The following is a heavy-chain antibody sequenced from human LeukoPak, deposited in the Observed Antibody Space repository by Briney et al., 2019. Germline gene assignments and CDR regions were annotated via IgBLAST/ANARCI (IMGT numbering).Heavy chain of an antibody. J-gene: IGHJ4*02. CDR3: AKANNIYYYDSSGSFLYFDY. CDR1: GFTFSSYS. CDR2: ISTSSSTI. D-gene: IGHD3-22*01. Sequence: GGSLRLSCAASGFTFSSYSMNWVRQAPGKGLEWVSYISTSSSTIYYADSVKGRFTISRDNAKNSLYLQMNSLRAEDTAVYYCAKANNIYYYDSSGSFLYFDYWGQGALVTVSS. V-gene: IGHV3-48*01.